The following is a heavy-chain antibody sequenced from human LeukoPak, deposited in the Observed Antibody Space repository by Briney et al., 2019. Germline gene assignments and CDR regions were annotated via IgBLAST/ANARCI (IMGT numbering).Heavy chain of an antibody. Sequence: PGGSLRLSCAASGFTFSNAWMSWVRQAPGKGLEWVSSISGSGAYIYYADSVKGRFTISRDNARNSLSLQMNSLRAEDTAVYYCARSGSYYDYWGQGTLVTVSS. V-gene: IGHV3-21*01. CDR2: ISGSGAYI. CDR1: GFTFSNAW. CDR3: ARSGSYYDY. D-gene: IGHD1-26*01. J-gene: IGHJ4*02.